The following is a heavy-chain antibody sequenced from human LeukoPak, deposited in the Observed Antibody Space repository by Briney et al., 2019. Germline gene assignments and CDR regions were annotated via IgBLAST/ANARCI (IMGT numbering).Heavy chain of an antibody. CDR2: IYSGGST. D-gene: IGHD3-10*01. CDR3: ARPQQRTMVRGSAFDI. V-gene: IGHV3-53*01. Sequence: PGGSLRLSCAASGFTVSSNYMSWVRQAPGKGLEWVSVIYSGGSTYYADCVKGRFTISRDNSKNTLYLQMNSLRAEDTAVYYCARPQQRTMVRGSAFDIWGQGTMVTVSS. CDR1: GFTVSSNY. J-gene: IGHJ3*02.